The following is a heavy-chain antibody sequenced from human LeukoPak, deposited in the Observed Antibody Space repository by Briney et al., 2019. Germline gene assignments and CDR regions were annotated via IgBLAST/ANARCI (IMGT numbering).Heavy chain of an antibody. CDR2: IYSGGNT. CDR3: ARADYYDSSGYNDY. D-gene: IGHD3-22*01. J-gene: IGHJ4*02. Sequence: QPGGSLRLSCAASGFTFNNYGMSWVRQAPGKGLEWVSVIYSGGNTYYADSVKGRFTISRDNSKNTLYLQMTSLRAEDTAVYYCARADYYDSSGYNDYWGQGTLVTVSS. V-gene: IGHV3-53*01. CDR1: GFTFNNYG.